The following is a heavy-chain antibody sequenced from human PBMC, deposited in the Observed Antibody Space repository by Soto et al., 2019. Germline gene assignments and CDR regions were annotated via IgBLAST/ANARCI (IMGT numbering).Heavy chain of an antibody. V-gene: IGHV4-34*01. Sequence: SETLSLTCAVYGGSFSGYYWSWIRQPPGKGLEWIGEINHSGSTNYNPSLKSRVTISVDTSKNQFSLKLSSVTAADTAVYYCARSADWFDPWGQGTLVTVSS. CDR3: ARSADWFDP. CDR1: GGSFSGYY. D-gene: IGHD2-2*01. CDR2: INHSGST. J-gene: IGHJ5*02.